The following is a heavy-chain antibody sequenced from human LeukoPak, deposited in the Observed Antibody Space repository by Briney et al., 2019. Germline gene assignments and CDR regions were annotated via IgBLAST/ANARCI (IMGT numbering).Heavy chain of an antibody. V-gene: IGHV3-33*01. CDR2: IWYDGSNK. J-gene: IGHJ4*02. D-gene: IGHD6-13*01. CDR1: GFTFSSYG. Sequence: PGGSLRLSCAAPGFTFSSYGMHWVRQAPGKGLEWVAVIWYDGSNKYYAATVKCRFANSRDNSKNTLNLQMNSLRAEDTVVYYWARAAAGLEYWGQGTLVTVSS. CDR3: ARAAAGLEY.